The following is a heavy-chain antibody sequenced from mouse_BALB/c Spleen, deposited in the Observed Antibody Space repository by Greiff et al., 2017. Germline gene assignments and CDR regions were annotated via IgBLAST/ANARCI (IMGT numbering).Heavy chain of an antibody. CDR2: IDPSDSYT. CDR1: GYTFTSYW. Sequence: QVQLQQPGAELVKPGASVKLSCKASGYTFTSYWMHWVKQRPGQGLEWIGEIDPSDSYTNYNQKFKGKATLTVDKSSSTAYMQLSSLTSEDSAVYYCARGRGGSSGHNYAMDYWGQGTSVTVSS. CDR3: ARGRGGSSGHNYAMDY. J-gene: IGHJ4*01. V-gene: IGHV1-69*02. D-gene: IGHD3-1*01.